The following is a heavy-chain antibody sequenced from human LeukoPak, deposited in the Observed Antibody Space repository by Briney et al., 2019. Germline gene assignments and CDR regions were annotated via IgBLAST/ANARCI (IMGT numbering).Heavy chain of an antibody. D-gene: IGHD3-10*01. CDR3: STGSGHAFDI. V-gene: IGHV3-74*01. J-gene: IGHJ3*02. CDR1: GFTFSSYW. CDR2: INSDGSST. Sequence: AGGSLRLSCAASGFTFSSYWMHWVRQAPGKGLVWVSRINSDGSSTSYADSVKGRFTISRDNAKNTLYVQMNSLRAEDTAVYYCSTGSGHAFDIWGRGTMVTVSS.